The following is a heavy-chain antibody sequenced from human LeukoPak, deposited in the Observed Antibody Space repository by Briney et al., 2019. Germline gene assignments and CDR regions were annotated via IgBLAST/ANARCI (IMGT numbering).Heavy chain of an antibody. D-gene: IGHD3-10*01. Sequence: SETLSLTCTVSGGSISSYYWSWIRQPPGKGLEWIGYIYYSGSTSYNPSLKSRVTISVDTSKNQFSLKLSSVTAADTAVYYCARSMVRGVNTYYFDYWGQGTLVTVSS. CDR1: GGSISSYY. V-gene: IGHV4-59*08. CDR3: ARSMVRGVNTYYFDY. CDR2: IYYSGST. J-gene: IGHJ4*02.